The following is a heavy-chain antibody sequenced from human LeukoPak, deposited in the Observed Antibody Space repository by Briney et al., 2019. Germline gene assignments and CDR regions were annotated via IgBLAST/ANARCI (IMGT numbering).Heavy chain of an antibody. D-gene: IGHD4-17*01. Sequence: GGSLRLSCAASGFTFSSYVMHWVRQAPGKGLEWVAIISYDGSNEYYADSVKGRFTISRDNSKNTLYLQMNSLRAEDTAVYYCAKDGTVSYYYYMDVWGKGTTVTISS. CDR3: AKDGTVSYYYYMDV. CDR1: GFTFSSYV. CDR2: ISYDGSNE. J-gene: IGHJ6*03. V-gene: IGHV3-30*04.